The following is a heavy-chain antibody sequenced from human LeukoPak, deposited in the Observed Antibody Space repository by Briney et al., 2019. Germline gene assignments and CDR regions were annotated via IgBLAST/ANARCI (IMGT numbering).Heavy chain of an antibody. CDR2: ITTTGDT. D-gene: IGHD3-9*01. Sequence: GGSLRLSCAASGLTFSSSDMHSVRHSTGKGLEWVSTITTTGDTYYPDSVKGRFTISRENAKNSLYLQMNSLRAGDTAVYYCAKHDFLTGHFDYWGQGTLVTVSS. V-gene: IGHV3-13*01. CDR1: GLTFSSSD. J-gene: IGHJ4*02. CDR3: AKHDFLTGHFDY.